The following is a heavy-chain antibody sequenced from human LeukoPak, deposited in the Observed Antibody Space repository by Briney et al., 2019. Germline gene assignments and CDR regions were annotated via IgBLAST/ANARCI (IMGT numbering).Heavy chain of an antibody. CDR2: FSGAGGGGTT. Sequence: GGSLRLSCAASGFTFSSYAMSWVRQAPGKGLEWVSGFSGAGGGGTTFYADSVKGRFTISRDNSKSTLFLQMNSLRAEDTALYYCARASDSTGYPQLPFDFWGKGTLVTVSS. CDR3: ARASDSTGYPQLPFDF. CDR1: GFTFSSYA. V-gene: IGHV3-23*01. J-gene: IGHJ4*02. D-gene: IGHD3-22*01.